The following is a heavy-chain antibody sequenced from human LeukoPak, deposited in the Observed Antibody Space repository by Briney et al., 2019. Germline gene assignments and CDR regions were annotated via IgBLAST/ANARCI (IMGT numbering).Heavy chain of an antibody. J-gene: IGHJ4*02. CDR3: SRGSGWLSVY. D-gene: IGHD6-19*01. CDR2: ISGGTT. Sequence: GGSLRLSCTASGFTFGDYLMSWFRQAPGEGLEWIGFISGGTTEYAASVKGRFTISRDDSTSIAYLQMNSLTTEDTAVYYCSRGSGWLSVYWGQGTMVTVSS. V-gene: IGHV3-49*03. CDR1: GFTFGDYL.